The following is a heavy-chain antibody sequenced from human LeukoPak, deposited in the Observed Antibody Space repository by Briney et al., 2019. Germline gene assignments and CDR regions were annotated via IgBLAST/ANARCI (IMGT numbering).Heavy chain of an antibody. Sequence: GESLKISCKGSGYRFTSYWIGWVRQMPGKGLEWMGIISPYDSDTRYSPSFQGQVTISADKSISTAYLQWSNLKASDTAMYYCARRTGPSSGWYFDYWGQGTLVTASS. V-gene: IGHV5-51*01. D-gene: IGHD6-19*01. J-gene: IGHJ4*02. CDR2: ISPYDSDT. CDR3: ARRTGPSSGWYFDY. CDR1: GYRFTSYW.